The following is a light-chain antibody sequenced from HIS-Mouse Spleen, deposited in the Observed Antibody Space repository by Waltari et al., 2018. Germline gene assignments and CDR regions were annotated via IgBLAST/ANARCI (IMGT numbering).Light chain of an antibody. V-gene: IGLV3-1*01. Sequence: SYELTQPPSVSVSPGQTASITCSGDKLGDKYACWYQQKPGQSPVLVIYQDSKRPSGIPERFSGSNSGNTATLTISGIQAMDEADYYCYSTDSSGNHRVFGGGTKLTVL. CDR1: KLGDKY. J-gene: IGLJ2*01. CDR2: QDS. CDR3: YSTDSSGNHRV.